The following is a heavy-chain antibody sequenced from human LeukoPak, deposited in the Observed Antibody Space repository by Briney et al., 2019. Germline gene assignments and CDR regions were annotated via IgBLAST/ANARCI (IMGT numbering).Heavy chain of an antibody. CDR1: GGSISSGGYS. D-gene: IGHD3-10*01. Sequence: TLSLTCAVSGGSISSGGYSWSWIRQPPGKGLEWIGYIYHSGSTYYNPSLKSRVTISVDRSKNQFSLKLRSVTAADTAVYYCASEYFRSGSYYFDYWGQGALVTVSS. CDR2: IYHSGST. V-gene: IGHV4-30-2*01. CDR3: ASEYFRSGSYYFDY. J-gene: IGHJ4*02.